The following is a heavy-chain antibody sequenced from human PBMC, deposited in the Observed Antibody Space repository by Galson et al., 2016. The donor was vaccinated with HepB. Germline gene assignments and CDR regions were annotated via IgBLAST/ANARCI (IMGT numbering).Heavy chain of an antibody. CDR2: TSYDGDNK. Sequence: SLRLSCAASGFAFSTYALHWVRQAPGKGLEWVALTSYDGDNKKYADSVRGRFTISRDNSKNTLYLQMNSLRAEDTAVYYCGRDQSYCSGGTCYSGGPVYYWGQGTLVTVSS. CDR1: GFAFSTYA. CDR3: GRDQSYCSGGTCYSGGPVYY. J-gene: IGHJ4*02. V-gene: IGHV3-30-3*01. D-gene: IGHD2-15*01.